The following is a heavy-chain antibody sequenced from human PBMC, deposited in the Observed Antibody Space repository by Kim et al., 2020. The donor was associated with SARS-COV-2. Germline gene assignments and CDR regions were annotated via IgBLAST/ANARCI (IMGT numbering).Heavy chain of an antibody. Sequence: GGTTDYAAPVKGRFTISRDDSKNTLYLQMNSLKTEDTAVYYCATGVSTFDSWGQGTLVTVSS. J-gene: IGHJ4*02. CDR2: GGTT. D-gene: IGHD3-10*01. V-gene: IGHV3-15*01. CDR3: ATGVSTFDS.